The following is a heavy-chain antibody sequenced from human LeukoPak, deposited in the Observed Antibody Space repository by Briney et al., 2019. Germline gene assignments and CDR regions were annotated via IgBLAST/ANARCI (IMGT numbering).Heavy chain of an antibody. CDR1: GFTFSSYG. D-gene: IGHD2-2*01. CDR3: AKGAFGCSSTSCYPYYYYGMDV. Sequence: GRSLRLSCAASGFTFSSYGMHWVRQAPGKGLERVAVISYDGSNKYYADSVEGRFTISRDNSKNTLYLQMNSLRAEDTAVYYCAKGAFGCSSTSCYPYYYYGMDVWGKGTTVTVSS. J-gene: IGHJ6*04. CDR2: ISYDGSNK. V-gene: IGHV3-30*18.